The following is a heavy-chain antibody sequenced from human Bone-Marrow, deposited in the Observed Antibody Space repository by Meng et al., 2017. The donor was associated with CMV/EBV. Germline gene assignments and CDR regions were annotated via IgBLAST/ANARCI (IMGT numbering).Heavy chain of an antibody. D-gene: IGHD1-26*01. CDR3: ARDPDGSNWFDP. CDR1: GYTFTGYY. CDR2: INPNSGGT. Sequence: ASVKVSCKASGYTFTGYYMHWVRQAPGQGLEWMGWINPNSGGTNYAQKFQGRVTMTRDTSISTAYMDLSRLRSDDTAVYYCARDPDGSNWFDPWGQGTLVTVSS. V-gene: IGHV1-2*02. J-gene: IGHJ5*02.